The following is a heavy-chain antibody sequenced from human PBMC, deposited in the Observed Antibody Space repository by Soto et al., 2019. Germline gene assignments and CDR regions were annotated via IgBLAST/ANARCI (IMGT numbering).Heavy chain of an antibody. CDR2: ISYDGSNK. D-gene: IGHD3-10*02. Sequence: KGLEWVAVISYDGSNKYYADSMQGRFTISRDNSKTTLYLQMNSLRAEDTAVFFFFQAEDGIRDVRSVSAFLLNRSSDL. CDR3: FQAEDGIRDVRSVSAFLLNRSSDL. V-gene: IGHV3-30*01. J-gene: IGHJ2*01.